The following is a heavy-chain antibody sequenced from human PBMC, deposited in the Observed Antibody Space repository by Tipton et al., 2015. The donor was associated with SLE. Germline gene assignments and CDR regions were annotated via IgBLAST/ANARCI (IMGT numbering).Heavy chain of an antibody. V-gene: IGHV4-4*02. CDR1: GGSIISSSW. J-gene: IGHJ6*03. D-gene: IGHD3-10*01. CDR2: IYHSGST. CDR3: ARGPGIERNYYYYYYMDV. Sequence: TLSLTCAVSGGSIISSSWWSWVRQPPGKGLEWIGDIYHSGSTNYNPSLKSRVTISVDTSKNQFSLKLGSVTAADTAMYYCARGPGIERNYYYYYYMDVWGKGTTVTVSS.